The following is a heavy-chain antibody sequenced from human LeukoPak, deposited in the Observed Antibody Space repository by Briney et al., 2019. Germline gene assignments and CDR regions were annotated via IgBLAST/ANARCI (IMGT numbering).Heavy chain of an antibody. CDR3: ARSPSSRSVIRKYYFDY. J-gene: IGHJ4*02. D-gene: IGHD6-13*01. CDR1: GFTFSSYA. Sequence: PGGSLRLPCAASGFTFSSYAMHWVRQAPGKGLEWVAVISYDGSNKYYADSVKGRFTNSRDNSKNTLYLQMNSLRAEDTAVYYCARSPSSRSVIRKYYFDYWGQGTLVTVSS. CDR2: ISYDGSNK. V-gene: IGHV3-30*04.